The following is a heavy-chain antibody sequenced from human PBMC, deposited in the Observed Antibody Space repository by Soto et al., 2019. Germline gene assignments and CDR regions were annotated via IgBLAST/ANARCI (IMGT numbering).Heavy chain of an antibody. J-gene: IGHJ4*02. CDR2: IYYSGST. Sequence: LSLTCTVSGGSISSYYWSWIRQPPGKGLEWIGYIYYSGSTNYNPSLKSRVTISVDTSKNQFSLKLSSVTAADTAVYYCARDGRPVGSSGWYGYFDYWGQGTLVTVSS. CDR3: ARDGRPVGSSGWYGYFDY. V-gene: IGHV4-59*01. D-gene: IGHD6-19*01. CDR1: GGSISSYY.